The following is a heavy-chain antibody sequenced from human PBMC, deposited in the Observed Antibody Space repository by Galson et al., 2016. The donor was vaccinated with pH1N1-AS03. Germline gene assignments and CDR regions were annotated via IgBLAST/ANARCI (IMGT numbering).Heavy chain of an antibody. J-gene: IGHJ4*02. CDR1: GGHFNVFA. V-gene: IGHV1-69*11. Sequence: SVKVSCKASGGHFNVFAYSWVRQAPGQGLEWMGNIIPVVGSINYAQKFQGRVTIIADESTTTVFMEMSILQSEDTAIYYCARQMWAGEGAEDHWGQGTLVTVSS. CDR3: ARQMWAGEGAEDH. D-gene: IGHD4/OR15-4a*01. CDR2: IIPVVGSI.